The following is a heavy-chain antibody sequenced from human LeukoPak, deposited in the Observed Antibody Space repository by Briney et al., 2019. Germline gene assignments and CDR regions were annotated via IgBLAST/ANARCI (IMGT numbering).Heavy chain of an antibody. Sequence: SETLSLTCTVSGGSISSYYWSWIRQPPGKGLEWIGYIYYSGSTNYNPSLKSRVTISVDTSKNQFSLKLSSVTAADTAVYYCARDGSWYSSSWQLPDAFDIWGQGTMVTVSS. J-gene: IGHJ3*02. CDR3: ARDGSWYSSSWQLPDAFDI. CDR2: IYYSGST. D-gene: IGHD6-13*01. CDR1: GGSISSYY. V-gene: IGHV4-59*12.